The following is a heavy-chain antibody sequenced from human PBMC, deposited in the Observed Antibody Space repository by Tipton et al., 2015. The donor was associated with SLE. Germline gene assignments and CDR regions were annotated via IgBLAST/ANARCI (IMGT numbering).Heavy chain of an antibody. D-gene: IGHD1-26*01. J-gene: IGHJ4*02. CDR1: GFTFSSYG. V-gene: IGHV3-30*02. Sequence: SLRLSCAASGFTFSSYGMYWVRQAPGKGLEWVAFIRYDGSEKYYADSVKGRFTISRDNSRNMLHLQMKSLRAEDTAVYYCAKDGMLEFSGSHHXXXWGQGTLVTVPS. CDR2: IRYDGSEK. CDR3: AKDGMLEFSGSHHXXX.